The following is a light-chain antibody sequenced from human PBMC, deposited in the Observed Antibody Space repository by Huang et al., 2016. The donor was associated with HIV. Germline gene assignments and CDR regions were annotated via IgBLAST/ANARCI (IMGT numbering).Light chain of an antibody. Sequence: EIVMTQSPATLSVSPGERATLSCRASQTVTTNLVWYQQKPGQAPRLLLYDSSTRATGIPARFSGSGSGTEFTLTISSLQSEDFAVYHCQQYNNWPQTFDQGTKVEIK. J-gene: IGKJ1*01. CDR2: DSS. V-gene: IGKV3-15*01. CDR1: QTVTTN. CDR3: QQYNNWPQT.